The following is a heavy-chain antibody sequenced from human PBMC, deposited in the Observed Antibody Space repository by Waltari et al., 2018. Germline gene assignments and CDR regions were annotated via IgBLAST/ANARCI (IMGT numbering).Heavy chain of an antibody. D-gene: IGHD5-18*01. CDR3: ARGPRIQLWSPPDY. V-gene: IGHV3-21*01. CDR1: GFTFSSYS. CDR2: MSGSSSYI. Sequence: EVQLVESGGGLVKPGGSLRLSCAASGFTFSSYSMNWVRQAPGKGLEWVSSMSGSSSYIYYADSVKGRFTISRDNAKNSLYLQMNSLRAEDTAVYYCARGPRIQLWSPPDYWGQGTLVTVSS. J-gene: IGHJ4*02.